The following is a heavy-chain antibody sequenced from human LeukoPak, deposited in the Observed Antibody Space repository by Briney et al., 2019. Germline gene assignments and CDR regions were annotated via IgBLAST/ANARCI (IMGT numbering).Heavy chain of an antibody. CDR1: GGTFSSYA. CDR2: IIPIFGTA. CDR3: ASARIAAAGLLDY. V-gene: IGHV1-69*06. D-gene: IGHD6-13*01. J-gene: IGHJ4*02. Sequence: GASVKVSCKASGGTFSSYAISWVRQAPGQGLEWMGGIIPIFGTANYAQKFQGRVTITADKSTSTAYMELSSLRSEDTAVYYCASARIAAAGLLDYWGQGTLVTVSS.